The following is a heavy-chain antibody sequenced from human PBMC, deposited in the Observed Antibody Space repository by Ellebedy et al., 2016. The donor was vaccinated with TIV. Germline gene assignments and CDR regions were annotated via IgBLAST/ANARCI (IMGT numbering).Heavy chain of an antibody. V-gene: IGHV3-21*01. CDR3: ARDFTYGDLPPLIDY. D-gene: IGHD4-17*01. CDR2: INSSSSYI. J-gene: IGHJ4*02. Sequence: PGGSLRLSCAASGFTFSGYSMNWVRQAPGKGLEWFSSINSSSSYIYYADSVKGRFTISRDNAKNSLYLQMNSLRAEDTAVYYCARDFTYGDLPPLIDYWGQGILVTVSS. CDR1: GFTFSGYS.